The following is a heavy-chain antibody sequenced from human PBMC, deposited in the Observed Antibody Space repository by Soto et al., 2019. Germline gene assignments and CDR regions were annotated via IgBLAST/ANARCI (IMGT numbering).Heavy chain of an antibody. Sequence: SETLSLTCAVSGASIISNSYHWGWIRQPPGKGLEWIGTIYYSGSTYYNPSLRSRVTISVDTSKNQFSLKLTSVTAADTAVYYCARRQITSDWYLPFDSWGQGTLVTVS. CDR3: ARRQITSDWYLPFDS. J-gene: IGHJ4*02. CDR2: IYYSGST. D-gene: IGHD2-2*01. V-gene: IGHV4-39*01. CDR1: GASIISNSYH.